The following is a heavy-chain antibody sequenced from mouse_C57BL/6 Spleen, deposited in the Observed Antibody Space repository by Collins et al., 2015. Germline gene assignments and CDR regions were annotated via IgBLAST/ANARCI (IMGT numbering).Heavy chain of an antibody. Sequence: EVQLQQSGPELVKPRASVKMSCKASGYTFTSYVMHWVKQKPGQGLEWIGYINPYNDGTKYNEKFKGKATLTSDKSSSTAYMELSSLTSEDSAVYYCARGARLNYGSLDYWGQGTSVTVSS. V-gene: IGHV1-14*01. CDR2: INPYNDGT. D-gene: IGHD1-1*01. CDR3: ARGARLNYGSLDY. CDR1: GYTFTSYV. J-gene: IGHJ4*01.